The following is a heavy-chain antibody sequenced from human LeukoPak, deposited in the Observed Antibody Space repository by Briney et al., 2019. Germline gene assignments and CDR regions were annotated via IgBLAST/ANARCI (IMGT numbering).Heavy chain of an antibody. V-gene: IGHV3-73*01. CDR3: TREKGIYGSGSYYSPYYYYYYMDV. D-gene: IGHD3-10*01. CDR1: GFTFSGSA. Sequence: PGGSLRLSCAASGFTFSGSAMHWVRQASGKGLEWVGRIRSKANSYATAYAASVKGRFTISRDDSKNTAYLQMNSLKTEDTAVYYCTREKGIYGSGSYYSPYYYYYYMDVWGKGTTVTVSS. J-gene: IGHJ6*03. CDR2: IRSKANSYAT.